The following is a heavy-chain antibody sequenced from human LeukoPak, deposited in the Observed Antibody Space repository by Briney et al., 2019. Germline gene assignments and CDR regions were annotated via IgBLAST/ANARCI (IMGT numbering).Heavy chain of an antibody. Sequence: GGSLRLSCAASGFTLSSYSMNWVRQAPGKGLEWVSSISSSSSYIYYADSVKGRFTISRDNAKNSLYLQMNSLRAEDTAVYYCAAEYSSSSYYYYYMDVWGKGTTVTISS. V-gene: IGHV3-21*01. J-gene: IGHJ6*03. CDR1: GFTLSSYS. CDR2: ISSSSSYI. CDR3: AAEYSSSSYYYYYMDV. D-gene: IGHD6-13*01.